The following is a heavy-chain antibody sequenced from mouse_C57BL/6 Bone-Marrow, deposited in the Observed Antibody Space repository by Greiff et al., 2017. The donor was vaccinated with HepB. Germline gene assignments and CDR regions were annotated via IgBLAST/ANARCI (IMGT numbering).Heavy chain of an antibody. V-gene: IGHV7-1*01. CDR3: ARDAAQDYYAMDY. CDR1: GFTFSDFY. CDR2: SRNKANDYTT. D-gene: IGHD3-1*01. J-gene: IGHJ4*01. Sequence: EVKVVESGGGLIQSGRSLRLSCATSGFTFSDFYMEWVRQAPGKGLEWIAASRNKANDYTTEYSASVKGRFIVSRDTSQSILYLQMNALRAEDTAIYYCARDAAQDYYAMDYWGQGTSVTVSS.